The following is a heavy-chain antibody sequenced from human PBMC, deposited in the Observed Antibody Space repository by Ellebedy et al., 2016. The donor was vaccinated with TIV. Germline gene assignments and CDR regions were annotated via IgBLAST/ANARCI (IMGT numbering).Heavy chain of an antibody. CDR1: GFTFDSYA. Sequence: PGGSLRLPCVASGFTFDSYAMHWVRQAPGKGLEWVAVISHDGSSQYYADSVKGRFTVSRDNSMTTVYLEMNSLRAEDTALYYCARDLDKSSGWYGGAAYWGQGTQVTVSS. D-gene: IGHD6-19*01. V-gene: IGHV3-30-3*01. CDR2: ISHDGSSQ. J-gene: IGHJ4*02. CDR3: ARDLDKSSGWYGGAAY.